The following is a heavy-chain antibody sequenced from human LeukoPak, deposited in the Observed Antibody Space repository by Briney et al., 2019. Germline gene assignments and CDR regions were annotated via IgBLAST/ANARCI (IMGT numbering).Heavy chain of an antibody. J-gene: IGHJ5*02. V-gene: IGHV4-34*01. Sequence: SETLSLTCAVYGGSFSGYYWSWIHQPPGKGLEWIGEINHSGSTNYNPSLKSRVTISVDTSKNQFSLKLSSVTAADTAVYYCARGSTVLLWFGEPNDWFDPWGQGTLVTVSS. CDR3: ARGSTVLLWFGEPNDWFDP. CDR1: GGSFSGYY. CDR2: INHSGST. D-gene: IGHD3-10*01.